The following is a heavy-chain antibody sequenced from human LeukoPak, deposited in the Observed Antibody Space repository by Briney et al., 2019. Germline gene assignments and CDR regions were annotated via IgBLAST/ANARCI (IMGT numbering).Heavy chain of an antibody. J-gene: IGHJ4*02. Sequence: SGGSLRLSCAASGFTFDDYAMHWVRQAPGKGLEWVSGISWNSGSIGYADSVKGRFTISRDNSKNTLYLQMNSLRAEDTAVYYCAKDLAGNNAVRDYWGQGTLVTVSS. CDR2: ISWNSGSI. V-gene: IGHV3-9*01. CDR3: AKDLAGNNAVRDY. CDR1: GFTFDDYA. D-gene: IGHD2-2*01.